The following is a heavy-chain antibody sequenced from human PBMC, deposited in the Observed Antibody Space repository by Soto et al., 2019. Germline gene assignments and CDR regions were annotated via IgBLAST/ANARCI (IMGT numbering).Heavy chain of an antibody. V-gene: IGHV4-39*01. J-gene: IGHJ4*02. CDR1: GGSISSSSYY. CDR3: ARQGYTVTILDVGY. D-gene: IGHD4-17*01. CDR2: IYYSGST. Sequence: PSETLSLTCTVSGGSISSSSYYWGWIRQPPGKGLEWIGSIYYSGSTYYNPSLKSRVTISVDTSKNQFSLKLSSVTAADTAVYYRARQGYTVTILDVGYWGQGTLVTVSS.